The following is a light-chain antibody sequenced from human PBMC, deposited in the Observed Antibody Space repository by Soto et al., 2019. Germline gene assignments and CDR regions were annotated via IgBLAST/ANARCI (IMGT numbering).Light chain of an antibody. CDR3: QQSYKTPHT. Sequence: DIQMTQSPSSLSASVGDRVTITCRASQGVSASLLWYQQRQGRAPKLLIYAASNVLSGVPSRFSGSGSGTNITLTSSSLQPEDLATYYWQQSYKTPHTFGQGTKLETK. J-gene: IGKJ2*01. CDR2: AAS. CDR1: QGVSAS. V-gene: IGKV1-39*01.